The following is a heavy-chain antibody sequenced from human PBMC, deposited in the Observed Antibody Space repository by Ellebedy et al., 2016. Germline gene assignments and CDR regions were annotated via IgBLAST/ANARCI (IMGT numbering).Heavy chain of an antibody. CDR1: GYSFTSYW. CDR2: IDPSDSYT. CDR3: ARHGGYSSKEDWFDP. D-gene: IGHD6-13*01. V-gene: IGHV5-10-1*01. J-gene: IGHJ5*02. Sequence: GESLKISXKGSGYSFTSYWISWVRQMPGKGLEWMGRIDPSDSYTNYSPSFQGHVTISADKSISTAYLQWSSLKASDTAMYYCARHGGYSSKEDWFDPWGQGTLVTVSS.